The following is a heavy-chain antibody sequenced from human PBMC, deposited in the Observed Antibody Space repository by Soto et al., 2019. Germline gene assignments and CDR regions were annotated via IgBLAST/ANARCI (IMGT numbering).Heavy chain of an antibody. D-gene: IGHD3-3*01. V-gene: IGHV5-51*01. CDR3: ARLEYDFWSGSNFDY. CDR1: GYSFTSYW. Sequence: GESLKISGNGSGYSFTSYWIGWVRQMPGKGLEWMGIIYPGDSDTRYSPSFQGQVTISADKSISTAYLQWSSLKASDTAMYYCARLEYDFWSGSNFDYWGQGTLVTVSS. J-gene: IGHJ4*02. CDR2: IYPGDSDT.